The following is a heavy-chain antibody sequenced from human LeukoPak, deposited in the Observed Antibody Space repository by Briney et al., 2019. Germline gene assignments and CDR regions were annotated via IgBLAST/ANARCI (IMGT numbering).Heavy chain of an antibody. CDR3: ARHSSSWYPDY. J-gene: IGHJ4*02. CDR2: VYYSGST. Sequence: SETLSLTCTVSGGSISGPYWSWVRQPPGKGLEWIGDVYYSGSTHQNPSLKSRVTISVDTSKNQFSLKLRSVTATDTAVYFCARHSSSWYPDYWGQGTLVTVSS. V-gene: IGHV4-59*08. D-gene: IGHD6-13*01. CDR1: GGSISGPY.